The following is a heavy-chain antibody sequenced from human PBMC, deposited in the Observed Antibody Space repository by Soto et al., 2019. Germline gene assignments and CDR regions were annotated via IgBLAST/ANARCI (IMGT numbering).Heavy chain of an antibody. CDR3: AHRYRYGQFDY. CDR2: IYGNDDK. V-gene: IGHV2-5*01. Sequence: QITLKESGPTLVKPTQTLTLTCTFSGISLTTSAVGVAWIRQPPGKALEWLAVIYGNDDKRYSPSLKSRLTXTXXTSKNQVVRTMTNMDPVDTATYYCAHRYRYGQFDYWGQGTLVTVSS. CDR1: GISLTTSAVG. D-gene: IGHD3-16*01. J-gene: IGHJ4*02.